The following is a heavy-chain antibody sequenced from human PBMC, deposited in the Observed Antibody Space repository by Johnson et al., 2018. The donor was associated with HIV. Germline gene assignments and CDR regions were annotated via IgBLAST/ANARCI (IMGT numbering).Heavy chain of an antibody. J-gene: IGHJ3*01. Sequence: VQLVESGGGVVQPGRSLRLSCAASGFTFSSYAMHWVRQAPGKGLEWVAGISSDGNVKYSADYVKGRFTVSRDTAKNTLYLQMNNLRPEDTALYYCAGRLWFRNLYEAIGVWGQGTLVTVSS. CDR2: ISSDGNVK. CDR1: GFTFSSYA. D-gene: IGHD3-10*01. V-gene: IGHV3-30*14. CDR3: AGRLWFRNLYEAIGV.